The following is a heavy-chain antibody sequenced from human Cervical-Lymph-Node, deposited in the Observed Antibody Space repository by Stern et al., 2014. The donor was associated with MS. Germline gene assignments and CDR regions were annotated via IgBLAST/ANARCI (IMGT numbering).Heavy chain of an antibody. CDR3: ARCCPIVGSTVTFDY. V-gene: IGHV3-30*04. Sequence: VQLVESGGGVVQPGRSLRLSCAASGFIFNNSAMHWVRQTPVKGLEWVAPASNDGTDIQYADSVKGRFTISRVNSKNALYLQVNSLTPEDTAVYYCARCCPIVGSTVTFDYWGQGTLVIVSS. CDR1: GFIFNNSA. CDR2: ASNDGTDI. D-gene: IGHD1-26*01. J-gene: IGHJ4*02.